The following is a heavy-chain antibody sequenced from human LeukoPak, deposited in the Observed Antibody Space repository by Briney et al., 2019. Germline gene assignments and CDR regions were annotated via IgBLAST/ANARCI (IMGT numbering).Heavy chain of an antibody. CDR1: VYTFTVYY. V-gene: IGHV1-2*02. CDR3: ARVEVVAAGPLYYMDV. Sequence: ASVKVSCKASVYTFTVYYMHWVRQAPGQGLEWMGWINPNSGGTNYAQKFQGRVTMTRDTSISTAYMELSRLRSDDTAVYYCARVEVVAAGPLYYMDVWGKGTTVTVSS. J-gene: IGHJ6*03. D-gene: IGHD2-15*01. CDR2: INPNSGGT.